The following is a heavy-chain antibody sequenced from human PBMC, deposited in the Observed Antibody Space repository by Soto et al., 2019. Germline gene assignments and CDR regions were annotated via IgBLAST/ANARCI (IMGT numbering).Heavy chain of an antibody. CDR3: AKDTIVVVIAATTYYYYAMDV. Sequence: QPGGSLRLSCEASGFTFSSYAMSWVRQAPGKGLEWVSAISGSGGSTYYADSVKGRFTISRDNSKNTLYLQMNSLRAEDTAVYYCAKDTIVVVIAATTYYYYAMDVWGQGTTVTVSS. V-gene: IGHV3-23*01. CDR2: ISGSGGST. D-gene: IGHD2-15*01. CDR1: GFTFSSYA. J-gene: IGHJ6*02.